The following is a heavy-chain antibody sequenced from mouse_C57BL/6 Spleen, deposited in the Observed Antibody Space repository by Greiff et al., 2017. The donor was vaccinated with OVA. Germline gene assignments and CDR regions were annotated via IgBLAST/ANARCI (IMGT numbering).Heavy chain of an antibody. CDR2: IHPNSGST. Sequence: QVQLQQPGAELVKPGASVKLSCKASGYTFTSYWMHWVKQRPGQGLEWIGMIHPNSGSTNYNEKFKSKATLTVDKSSSTAYMQLSSLTSEDSAVYYGARGLRGVYAMDYWGQGTSVTVSS. D-gene: IGHD1-1*01. CDR1: GYTFTSYW. J-gene: IGHJ4*01. V-gene: IGHV1-64*01. CDR3: ARGLRGVYAMDY.